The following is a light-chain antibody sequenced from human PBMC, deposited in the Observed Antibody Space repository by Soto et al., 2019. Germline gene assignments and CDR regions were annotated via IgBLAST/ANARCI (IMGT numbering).Light chain of an antibody. J-gene: IGKJ4*01. CDR3: QQLNSHPFS. V-gene: IGKV1-9*01. CDR2: DAS. CDR1: QGINSH. Sequence: MQLTQSPSFLSASIGDRVTITCRASQGINSHLAWYQQMPGKVPNLLIYDASTLQSGVPSRFSGSGSGTEFTLTISSLQPEDFAAYYCQQLNSHPFSFGGGTKVEIK.